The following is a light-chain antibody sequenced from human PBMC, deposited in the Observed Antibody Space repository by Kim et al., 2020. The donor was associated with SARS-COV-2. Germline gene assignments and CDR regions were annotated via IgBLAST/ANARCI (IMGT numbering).Light chain of an antibody. CDR2: DAS. V-gene: IGKV3-15*01. J-gene: IGKJ2*01. CDR3: QQYESWPPYT. Sequence: VSPGERATLAGRASRSVSSNVAWYQQKPGQAPKLLIYDASARASGIPARFSGSGAGTEFTLTISSLQSEDFAVYYCQQYESWPPYTFGQGTKLEI. CDR1: RSVSSN.